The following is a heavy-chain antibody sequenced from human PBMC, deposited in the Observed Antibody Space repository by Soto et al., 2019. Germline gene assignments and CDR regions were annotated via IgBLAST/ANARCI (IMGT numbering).Heavy chain of an antibody. CDR1: GFTFSSYI. D-gene: IGHD2-15*01. V-gene: IGHV3-7*01. J-gene: IGHJ3*02. Sequence: PVGSLTLSCAASGFTFSSYIMNWVRQAPGKGLEWVSNIKDDGGEKSYVDSLKGRFTISRDNAKNSLYVQVNSLRVEDTAVYYCARGGIGYCSGGTCFYTAFDMWGQGSMVTVSS. CDR2: IKDDGGEK. CDR3: ARGGIGYCSGGTCFYTAFDM.